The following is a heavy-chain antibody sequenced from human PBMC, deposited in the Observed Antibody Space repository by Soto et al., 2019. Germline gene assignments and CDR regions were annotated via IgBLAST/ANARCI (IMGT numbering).Heavy chain of an antibody. CDR1: GFTFSSYG. D-gene: IGHD3-3*01. CDR3: ARDFNIVRYYDFWSGYPPKEQTHYFDY. Sequence: GGSLRLSCAASGFTFSSYGMHWVRQAPGKGLEWVAVIWYDGSNKYYADSVKGRFTISRDNSKNTLYLQMNSLRAEDTAVYYWARDFNIVRYYDFWSGYPPKEQTHYFDYWGQGTLVTVSS. CDR2: IWYDGSNK. V-gene: IGHV3-33*01. J-gene: IGHJ4*02.